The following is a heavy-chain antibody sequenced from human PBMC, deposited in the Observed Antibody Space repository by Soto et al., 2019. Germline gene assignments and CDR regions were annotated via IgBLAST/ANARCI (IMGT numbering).Heavy chain of an antibody. Sequence: QVQLQESGPGLVKPSQTLSLTCTVSGDSISTGVDYWNWIRQHPGKGLEWIGNIYHNGSTYYNPSLTSRVTISVDTSKNQFCLKLCSVTAADTAVYYCARGLRFFDFWGQGTLGTVSS. V-gene: IGHV4-31*03. CDR2: IYHNGST. CDR3: ARGLRFFDF. CDR1: GDSISTGVDY. D-gene: IGHD3-3*01. J-gene: IGHJ4*02.